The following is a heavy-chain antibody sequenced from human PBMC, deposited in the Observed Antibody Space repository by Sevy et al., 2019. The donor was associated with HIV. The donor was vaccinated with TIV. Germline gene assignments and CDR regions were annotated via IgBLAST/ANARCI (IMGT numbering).Heavy chain of an antibody. CDR1: GDTVSSDSAA. V-gene: IGHV6-1*01. CDR2: TYYRSTWHN. Sequence: SQTLSLTCAISGDTVSSDSAAWNWIRQSPARGLEWLGRTYYRSTWHNDYATSLNSRMTINPDTSKNQFSLQLKSVTPEDTAVYYCARDHNFVLDFWGQGILVTVSS. J-gene: IGHJ4*02. CDR3: ARDHNFVLDF. D-gene: IGHD1-20*01.